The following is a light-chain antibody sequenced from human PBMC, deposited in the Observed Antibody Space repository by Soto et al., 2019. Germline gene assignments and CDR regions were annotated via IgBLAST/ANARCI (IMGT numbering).Light chain of an antibody. CDR2: GAS. CDR1: QSVSNNY. J-gene: IGKJ3*01. Sequence: EIVLTQSPGTLSLSPGERATLSCRAGQSVSNNYLAWYQQKPGQAPRLLIYGASNRATGIPDRFSGSDSASGTDFTLFISRLGPEDCGVFYCQQNGRSPTFGPGTKVDIK. CDR3: QQNGRSPT. V-gene: IGKV3-20*01.